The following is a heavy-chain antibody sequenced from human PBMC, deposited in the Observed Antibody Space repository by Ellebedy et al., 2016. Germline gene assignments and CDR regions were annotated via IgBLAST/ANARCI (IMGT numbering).Heavy chain of an antibody. CDR1: GGSISSYY. Sequence: SETLSLXXTVSGGSISSYYWSWIRQPPGKGLEWIGYIYYSGSTNYNPSLKSRVTISVDTSKNQFSLKLSSVTAADTAVYYCARAAVAEHFDYWGQGTLVTVSS. J-gene: IGHJ4*02. V-gene: IGHV4-59*01. CDR3: ARAAVAEHFDY. CDR2: IYYSGST. D-gene: IGHD6-19*01.